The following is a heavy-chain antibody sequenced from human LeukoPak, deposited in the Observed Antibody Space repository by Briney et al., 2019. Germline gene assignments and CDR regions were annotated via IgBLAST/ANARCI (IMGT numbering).Heavy chain of an antibody. J-gene: IGHJ6*02. D-gene: IGHD3-22*01. CDR3: ARDRTYDYYDSSGSMNYGMDV. CDR1: GFTVSSNY. CDR2: IYSGGST. Sequence: GGSLRFSCAASGFTVSSNYMSWVRQAPGKGLEWVSVIYSGGSTYYADSVKGRFTISRDNSKNTLYHQMNSLRAEDTAVYYCARDRTYDYYDSSGSMNYGMDVWGQGTTVTVSS. V-gene: IGHV3-66*02.